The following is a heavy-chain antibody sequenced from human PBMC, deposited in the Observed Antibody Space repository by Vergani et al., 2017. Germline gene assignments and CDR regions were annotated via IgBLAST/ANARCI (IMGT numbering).Heavy chain of an antibody. D-gene: IGHD3-10*01. CDR1: GGSLSTYA. CDR3: AIVLQDDVAQGVSWNYYGMDV. J-gene: IGHJ6*02. CDR2: FFPVFGTP. V-gene: IGHV1-69*12. Sequence: QVLLTQSGAEVKKPGSSVKVSCKASGGSLSTYAFVWVRLAPAQGLEWMGGFFPVFGTPTYAQKFQGRVTIDADESTSTTSMTVSSLKSEDTAVYFCAIVLQDDVAQGVSWNYYGMDVWGQGTTVTVSS.